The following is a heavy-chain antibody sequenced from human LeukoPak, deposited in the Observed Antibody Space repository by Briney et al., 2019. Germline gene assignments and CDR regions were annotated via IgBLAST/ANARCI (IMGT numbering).Heavy chain of an antibody. V-gene: IGHV1-18*04. CDR3: ARLTYYYGSGRLDY. CDR1: GYTFTSYG. Sequence: ASVKVSCKASGYTFTSYGISWVRQAPGQGHEWMGWISAYNGNTNYAQKLQGRVTMTTDTSTSTAYMELRSLRSDDTAVYYCARLTYYYGSGRLDYWGQGTLVTVSS. D-gene: IGHD3-10*01. J-gene: IGHJ4*02. CDR2: ISAYNGNT.